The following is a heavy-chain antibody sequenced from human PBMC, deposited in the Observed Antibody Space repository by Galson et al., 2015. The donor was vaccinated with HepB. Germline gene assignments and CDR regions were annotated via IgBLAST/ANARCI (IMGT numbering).Heavy chain of an antibody. Sequence: SVKVSCKASGGTFTSYAIGWVRQAPGQGLEWMGGIIPMLDITNYAQRFQGRITLTADKPTDTAYMELTSLASEDTAVYYCGRCGGGGRYYMDFWGQGTPVTVSS. CDR1: GGTFTSYA. CDR2: IIPMLDIT. J-gene: IGHJ4*02. D-gene: IGHD3-16*01. V-gene: IGHV1-69*10. CDR3: GRCGGGGRYYMDF.